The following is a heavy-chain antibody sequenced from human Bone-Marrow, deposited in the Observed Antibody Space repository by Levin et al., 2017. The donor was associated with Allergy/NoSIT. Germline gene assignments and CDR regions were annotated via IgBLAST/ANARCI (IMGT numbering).Heavy chain of an antibody. J-gene: IGHJ4*02. CDR3: ARAAKGYDILTGYYQATFDY. CDR1: GGSISSGGYY. CDR2: IYYSGST. Sequence: SETLSLTCTVSGGSISSGGYYWSWIRQHPGKGLEWIGYIYYSGSTYYNPSLKSRVTISVDTSKNQFSLKLSSVTAADTAVYYCARAAKGYDILTGYYQATFDYWGQGTLVTVSS. V-gene: IGHV4-31*03. D-gene: IGHD3-9*01.